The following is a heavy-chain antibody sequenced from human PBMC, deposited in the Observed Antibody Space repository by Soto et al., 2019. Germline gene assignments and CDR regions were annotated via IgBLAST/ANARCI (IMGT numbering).Heavy chain of an antibody. CDR2: ISSEGSST. CDR1: GFTFSSYW. V-gene: IGHV3-74*01. D-gene: IGHD2-2*01. CDR3: AGKYPQGGPGAFDL. J-gene: IGHJ4*03. Sequence: GGSLRLSCAASGFTFSSYWMHWVRQAPGKGLVWVSRISSEGSSTYYADSVQGRFTISRDNAKNTLQLQLNSLRAEDTAVYYCAGKYPQGGPGAFDLWGQGTLVTVSS.